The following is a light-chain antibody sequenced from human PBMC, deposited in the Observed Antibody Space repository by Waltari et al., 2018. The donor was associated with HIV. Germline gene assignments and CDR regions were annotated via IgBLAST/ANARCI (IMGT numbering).Light chain of an antibody. CDR2: SNI. V-gene: IGLV1-44*01. CDR1: SYNIRSNP. Sequence: QSLLTQPPSAPGTAGQRPNNSCSGGSYNIRSNPDNVYRQSPGEAPKLLIYSNIQRPSGVPDRFSGSKSGNTASLVISGLQSEDEADFYCAVWDDSLRSVLFGGGTRLTVL. J-gene: IGLJ3*02. CDR3: AVWDDSLRSVL.